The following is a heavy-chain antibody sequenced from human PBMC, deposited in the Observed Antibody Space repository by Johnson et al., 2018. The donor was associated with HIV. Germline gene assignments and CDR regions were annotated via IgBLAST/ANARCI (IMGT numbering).Heavy chain of an antibody. V-gene: IGHV3-74*02. CDR1: GFTFSSYW. CDR2: INSDGSST. Sequence: VQLLESGGGVVQPGRSLRLSCAASGFTFSSYWMHWVRQAPGKGLEWVSRINSDGSSTTYADSVKGRFTISRDNAKNTLYLQMNSLRAEDTAVYYCTRATYSNSKAHAFDIWGQGTMVTVSS. CDR3: TRATYSNSKAHAFDI. J-gene: IGHJ3*02. D-gene: IGHD6-6*01.